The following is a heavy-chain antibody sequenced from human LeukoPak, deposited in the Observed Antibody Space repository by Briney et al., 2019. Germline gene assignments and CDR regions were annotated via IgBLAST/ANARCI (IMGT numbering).Heavy chain of an antibody. CDR2: IQYDGNTI. Sequence: PGGSLRLSCVASGFTYSHNGMHWVRQAPGKGLEWVAFIQYDGNTIFYADSVKGRFTISRDNSKNTLYLQMNSLRAEDTAVYYCARDPYNGNYGDSYYYYMDVWGKGTTVTISS. CDR1: GFTYSHNG. D-gene: IGHD1-26*01. J-gene: IGHJ6*03. V-gene: IGHV3-30*02. CDR3: ARDPYNGNYGDSYYYYMDV.